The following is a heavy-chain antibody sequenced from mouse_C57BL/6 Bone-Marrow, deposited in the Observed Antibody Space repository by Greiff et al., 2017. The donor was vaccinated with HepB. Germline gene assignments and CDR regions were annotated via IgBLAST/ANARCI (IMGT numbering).Heavy chain of an antibody. V-gene: IGHV1-59*01. CDR3: ASWDEEGYFDV. D-gene: IGHD4-1*01. CDR2: IDPSDSYT. CDR1: GYTFTSYW. Sequence: QVQLQQPGAELVRPGTSVKLSCKASGYTFTSYWMHWVKQRPGQGLEWIGVIDPSDSYTNYNQKFKSKATLTVDTSSSTAYMQLSSLTSEDSAVYYCASWDEEGYFDVWGTGTTVTVSS. J-gene: IGHJ1*03.